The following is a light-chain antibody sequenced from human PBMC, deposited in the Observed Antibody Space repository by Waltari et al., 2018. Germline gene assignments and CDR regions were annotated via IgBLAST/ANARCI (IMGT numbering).Light chain of an antibody. CDR2: DVS. Sequence: QSALIQPASVSGSPGQSITISCTGTAADIGSFDFISWYQQHPCKAPKLRIYDVSARPSGVSDRFSASKSGVTASLTISGLQAADEADYYCSSYTTGRTLVLFGGGTKVTVL. CDR1: AADIGSFDF. J-gene: IGLJ2*01. V-gene: IGLV2-14*03. CDR3: SSYTTGRTLVL.